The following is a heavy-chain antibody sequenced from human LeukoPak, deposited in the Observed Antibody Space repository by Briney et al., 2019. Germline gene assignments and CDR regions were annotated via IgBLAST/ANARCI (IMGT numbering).Heavy chain of an antibody. D-gene: IGHD3-22*01. Sequence: PSETLSLTCAVYGGSFSGYYWSWIRQPPGKGLEWIGEINHSGSTNYNPSLKSRVTISVDTSKNQFSLKLSSVTAADTAVYYCARVQYSSGYKIFDYWGQGTLVTVSS. CDR1: GGSFSGYY. J-gene: IGHJ4*02. V-gene: IGHV4-34*01. CDR2: INHSGST. CDR3: ARVQYSSGYKIFDY.